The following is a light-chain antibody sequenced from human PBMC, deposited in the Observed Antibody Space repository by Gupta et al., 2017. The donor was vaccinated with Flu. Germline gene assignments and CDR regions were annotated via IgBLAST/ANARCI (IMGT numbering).Light chain of an antibody. CDR3: NTRDSSVNDVV. CDR1: NIRSYY. V-gene: IGLV3-19*01. Sequence: TIKSTGKRDNIRSYYESWYQQKPGQAPVLIIYGKNNRPSGIPDRFSGSNSGNTATLSITGAQAEDEADYYCNTRDSSVNDVVFGGGTKLTV. J-gene: IGLJ2*01. CDR2: GKN.